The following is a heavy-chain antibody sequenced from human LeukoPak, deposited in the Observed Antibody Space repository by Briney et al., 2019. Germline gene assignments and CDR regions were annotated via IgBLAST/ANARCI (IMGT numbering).Heavy chain of an antibody. CDR3: ARRPAMVTSNWFDP. CDR1: GYTFTSYA. Sequence: ASVKVSCKASGYTFTSYAMNWVRQAPGQGLEWMGWINTNTGNPTYAQGFTGRFVFSLDTSVSTAYLQISSLKAEDTAVYYCARRPAMVTSNWFDPWGQGTLVTVSS. J-gene: IGHJ5*02. D-gene: IGHD5-18*01. CDR2: INTNTGNP. V-gene: IGHV7-4-1*02.